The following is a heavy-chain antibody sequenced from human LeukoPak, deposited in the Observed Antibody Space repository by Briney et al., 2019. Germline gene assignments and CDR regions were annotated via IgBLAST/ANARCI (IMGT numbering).Heavy chain of an antibody. Sequence: GESLKISCKVSGYSFTSYWIGWVRPMPGKGLEWMGIIYPGDSDTRYSPSFQGQVTISADKSISTAYLQWSSLKASDAAMYYCATCSGGSCYSGPFDYWGQGTLVTVSS. D-gene: IGHD2-15*01. CDR3: ATCSGGSCYSGPFDY. J-gene: IGHJ4*02. V-gene: IGHV5-51*01. CDR1: GYSFTSYW. CDR2: IYPGDSDT.